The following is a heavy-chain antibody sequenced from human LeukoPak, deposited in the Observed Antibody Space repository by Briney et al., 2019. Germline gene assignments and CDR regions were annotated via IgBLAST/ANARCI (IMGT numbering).Heavy chain of an antibody. CDR1: GGSFSGYY. J-gene: IGHJ4*02. D-gene: IGHD6-19*01. Sequence: SETLSLTCAVYGGSFSGYYWSWIRQPPGKGLEWIGEINHSGSTNYNPSLKSRVTISVDTSKNQFSLKLSSMTAADTAVYYCARGRTAVAEDYWGQGTLVTVSS. V-gene: IGHV4-34*01. CDR3: ARGRTAVAEDY. CDR2: INHSGST.